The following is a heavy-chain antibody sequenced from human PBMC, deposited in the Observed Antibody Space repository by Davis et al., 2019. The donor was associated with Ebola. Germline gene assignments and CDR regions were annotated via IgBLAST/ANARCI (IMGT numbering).Heavy chain of an antibody. Sequence: GGSLRLSCAASGFTFSSYGMHWVRQAPGKGLEWVAVIWYDGSNKYYADSVKGRFTISRDNSKNTLYLQMNSLRAEDTAVYYCAKDEDSSSSLFYYYGMDVWGQGTTVTVSS. J-gene: IGHJ6*02. CDR3: AKDEDSSSSLFYYYGMDV. V-gene: IGHV3-30*02. D-gene: IGHD6-6*01. CDR1: GFTFSSYG. CDR2: IWYDGSNK.